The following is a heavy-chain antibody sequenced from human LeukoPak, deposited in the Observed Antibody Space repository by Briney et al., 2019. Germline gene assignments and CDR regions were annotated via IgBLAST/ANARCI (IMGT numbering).Heavy chain of an antibody. V-gene: IGHV4-61*10. D-gene: IGHD3-10*01. J-gene: IGHJ3*02. Sequence: SETLSLTCTVSGGSISSGSYYWSWIRQPAGKGLEWIGRIYYSGSTNYNPSLKSRVTISVDTSKNQFSLKLSSVTAADTAVYYCARAHPTGLSSFDIWGQGTMVTVSS. CDR2: IYYSGST. CDR1: GGSISSGSYY. CDR3: ARAHPTGLSSFDI.